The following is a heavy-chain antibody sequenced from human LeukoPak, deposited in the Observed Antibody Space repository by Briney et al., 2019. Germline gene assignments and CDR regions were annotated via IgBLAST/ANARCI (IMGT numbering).Heavy chain of an antibody. V-gene: IGHV3-20*04. CDR2: INWNGGST. CDR1: GFTFDDYG. D-gene: IGHD3-22*01. J-gene: IGHJ4*02. Sequence: RPGGSLRLSCAASGFTFDDYGMSWVRQAPGKGLEWVSGINWNGGSTGYADSVKGRFTISRDNAKNSLYLQMNSLRAEDTALYYCARTLSYDSSGYHSTPIDYWGQGTLVTVSS. CDR3: ARTLSYDSSGYHSTPIDY.